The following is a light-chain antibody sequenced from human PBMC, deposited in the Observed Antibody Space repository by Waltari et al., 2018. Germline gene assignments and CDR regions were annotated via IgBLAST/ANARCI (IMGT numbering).Light chain of an antibody. CDR3: GTWDSSLSGAV. Sequence: QSVLTQPPSVSAAPGQRVTISCSAGSSNIGNNYVSWYRQFPGTAPKLLSYENSERPSGIPGRFSGSKSGTSATLDITGLQAGDEADYYCGTWDSSLSGAVFGGGTHLTVL. CDR2: ENS. J-gene: IGLJ7*01. CDR1: SSNIGNNY. V-gene: IGLV1-51*02.